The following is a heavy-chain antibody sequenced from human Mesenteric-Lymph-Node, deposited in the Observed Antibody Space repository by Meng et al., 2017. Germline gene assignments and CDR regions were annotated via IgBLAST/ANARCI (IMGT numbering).Heavy chain of an antibody. J-gene: IGHJ5*02. CDR1: GYTFTGYY. D-gene: IGHD2-21*02. Sequence: ASVKVSCKASGYTFTGYYMHWVRQAPGQGLEWMGRINPNSGGTNYAQKLQGRVTMTTDTSTSTAYMELRSLRSDDTAVYYCARDLTYCGGDCYSEGWFDPWGQGTLVTVSS. V-gene: IGHV1-2*06. CDR2: INPNSGGT. CDR3: ARDLTYCGGDCYSEGWFDP.